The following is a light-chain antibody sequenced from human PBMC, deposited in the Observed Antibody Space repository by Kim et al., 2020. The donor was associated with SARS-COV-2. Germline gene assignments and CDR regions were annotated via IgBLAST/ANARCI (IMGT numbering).Light chain of an antibody. CDR1: QSISYW. CDR2: KAS. CDR3: QHYNSYPLT. V-gene: IGKV1-5*03. Sequence: DIQMTQSPSTLSASVGDRVTITCRASQSISYWLAWYQQKAGKAPKLLIYKASSLQSGVPSRFSGSGSGTEFTLTISSLQPDDFATYYCQHYNSYPLTFGGGNKVDIK. J-gene: IGKJ4*01.